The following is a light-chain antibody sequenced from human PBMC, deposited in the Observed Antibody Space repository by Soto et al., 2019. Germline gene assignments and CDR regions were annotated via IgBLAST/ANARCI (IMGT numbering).Light chain of an antibody. V-gene: IGKV1-5*03. J-gene: IGKJ1*01. CDR1: QSISTW. CDR3: QQYDTYTGA. CDR2: KAS. Sequence: DIQMTQSPSTLSASVGDRVTITCRVSQSISTWLAWYQQKPGKAPKLLIYKASSSESGVPSRFSGSGFGTEFTLTISNLQPEDSATYYCQQYDTYTGAFGQGTKV.